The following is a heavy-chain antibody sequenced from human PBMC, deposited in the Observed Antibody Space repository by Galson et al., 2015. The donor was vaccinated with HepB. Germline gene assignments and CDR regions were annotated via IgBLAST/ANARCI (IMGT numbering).Heavy chain of an antibody. D-gene: IGHD4-17*01. CDR1: GFTFSSYS. CDR3: ARVTGSVYGDAQSYYFDY. V-gene: IGHV3-21*01. CDR2: ISSSSYI. J-gene: IGHJ4*02. Sequence: SLRLSCAASGFTFSSYSMNWVRQAPGKGLEWVSSISSSSYIYYADSVKGRFTISRDNAKNSLYLQMNSLRAEDTAVYYCARVTGSVYGDAQSYYFDYWGQGTLVTVS.